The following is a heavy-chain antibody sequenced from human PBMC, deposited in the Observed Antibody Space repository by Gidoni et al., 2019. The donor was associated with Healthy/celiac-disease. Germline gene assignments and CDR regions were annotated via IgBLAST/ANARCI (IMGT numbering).Heavy chain of an antibody. D-gene: IGHD2-15*01. CDR1: GFTFSSYA. Sequence: EVQLLESGGGLVQPGGSLRLSCAASGFTFSSYAMSWVRQAPGKGLAWVSAISGSGGSTYYADAVKGRFTISRDNSKNTLYLQMNSLRAEDTAVYYCAKDKGPDCSGGSCYYYGMDVWGQGTTVTVSS. CDR2: ISGSGGST. V-gene: IGHV3-23*01. CDR3: AKDKGPDCSGGSCYYYGMDV. J-gene: IGHJ6*02.